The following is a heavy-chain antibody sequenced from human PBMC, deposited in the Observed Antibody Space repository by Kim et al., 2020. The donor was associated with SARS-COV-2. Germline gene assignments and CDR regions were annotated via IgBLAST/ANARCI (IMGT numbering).Heavy chain of an antibody. V-gene: IGHV3-15*01. Sequence: GGSLRLSCAASGFTFSNAWMSWVRQAPGKGLEWVGRIKSKTDGGTTDYAAPVKGRFTISRDDSKNTLYLQMNSLKTEDTAVYYCTTDLVHITMVRGVIIDAVPGNGDAFDIWGQGTMVTVSS. D-gene: IGHD3-10*01. CDR1: GFTFSNAW. J-gene: IGHJ3*02. CDR3: TTDLVHITMVRGVIIDAVPGNGDAFDI. CDR2: IKSKTDGGTT.